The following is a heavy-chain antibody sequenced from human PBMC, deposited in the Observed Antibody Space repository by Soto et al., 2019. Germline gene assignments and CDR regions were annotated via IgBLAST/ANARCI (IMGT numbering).Heavy chain of an antibody. CDR3: AKDQTTLLTFSGVVEVD. CDR2: ISYDGGNQ. J-gene: IGHJ4*02. D-gene: IGHD3-3*01. CDR1: GEFGHTFSSSG. Sequence: QVQLVESGGGVVQPGTSLRLSFIVSGEFGHTFSSSGMHWVRQAPGKGLEWVAVISYDGGNQYYADSVKGRFTVSRDNSENTLYLQMNSLRVEDTAVYYCAKDQTTLLTFSGVVEVDWGQGTLVTVSS. V-gene: IGHV3-30*18.